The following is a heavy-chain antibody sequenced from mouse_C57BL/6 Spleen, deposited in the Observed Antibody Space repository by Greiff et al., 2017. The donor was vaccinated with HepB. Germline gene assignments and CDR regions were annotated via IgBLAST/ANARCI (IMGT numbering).Heavy chain of an antibody. J-gene: IGHJ1*03. V-gene: IGHV1-54*01. CDR2: INPGSGGT. Sequence: VQLQQSGAELVRPGTSVKLSCKASGYAFTNYLIEWVKQRPGQGLEWIGVINPGSGGTNYNEKFKGKATLTADKSSSTAYMQLSSLTSEDSAVYFCARDQGSYGYFDGGGTATTVTVSS. CDR1: GYAFTNYL. CDR3: ARDQGSYGYFDG.